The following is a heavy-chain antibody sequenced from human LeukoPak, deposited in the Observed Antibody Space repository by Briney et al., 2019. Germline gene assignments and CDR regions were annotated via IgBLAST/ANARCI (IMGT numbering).Heavy chain of an antibody. Sequence: SETLSLTCAVHGGSLSDYYWSWIRQPPGKGLEWIGEINDIGGTNYNPSLKSRVTMSVDTSKNQFSLKLSSVTAADTAVYYCARQYCSSSSCYFDYWGQGTLVTVSS. J-gene: IGHJ4*02. D-gene: IGHD2-2*01. CDR3: ARQYCSSSSCYFDY. V-gene: IGHV4-34*01. CDR2: INDIGGT. CDR1: GGSLSDYY.